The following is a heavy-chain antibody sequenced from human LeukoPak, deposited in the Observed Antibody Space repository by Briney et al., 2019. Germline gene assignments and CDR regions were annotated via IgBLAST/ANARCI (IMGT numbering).Heavy chain of an antibody. CDR3: AREGPEAFDI. CDR2: ISTSSNTI. V-gene: IGHV3-48*04. CDR1: GFTFSSYN. J-gene: IGHJ3*02. Sequence: GGSLRLSCAASGFTFSSYNMNWVRQAPGKGLEWVSYISTSSNTIYYADFVKGRFAISRDNAKNSLYLQMNSLRAEDTAVYYCAREGPEAFDIWGQGTMVTVSS.